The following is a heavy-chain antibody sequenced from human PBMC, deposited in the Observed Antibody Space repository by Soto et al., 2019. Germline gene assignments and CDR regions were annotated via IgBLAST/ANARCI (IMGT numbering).Heavy chain of an antibody. CDR1: GFTFSSYA. CDR2: ISYDGSNK. J-gene: IGHJ6*02. D-gene: IGHD1-26*01. V-gene: IGHV3-30-3*01. CDR3: ARTLQGSTGVGYYYYYGMDV. Sequence: SLRLSCAASGFTFSSYAMHWVRQAPGKGLEWVAVISYDGSNKYYADSVKVRFTISRDNSKNTLYLQMNSLRAEDTAVYYCARTLQGSTGVGYYYYYGMDVWGQATTVTFSS.